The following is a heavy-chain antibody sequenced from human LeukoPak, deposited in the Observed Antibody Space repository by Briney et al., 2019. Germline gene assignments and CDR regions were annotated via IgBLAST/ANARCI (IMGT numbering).Heavy chain of an antibody. CDR2: IYTSGST. Sequence: SETLSLTCTVSGGSISSYYWSWIRQPAGKGLEWIGRIYTSGSTNYNPSLKSRVTMSVDTSKNQFSLKLSSVTAADTAVYYCARVVTIFGVVFFPRRYFDYWGQGTLVTVSS. CDR3: ARVVTIFGVVFFPRRYFDY. V-gene: IGHV4-4*07. D-gene: IGHD3-3*01. J-gene: IGHJ4*02. CDR1: GGSISSYY.